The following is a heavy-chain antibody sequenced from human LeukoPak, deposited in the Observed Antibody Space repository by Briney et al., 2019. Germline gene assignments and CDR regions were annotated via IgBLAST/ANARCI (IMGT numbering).Heavy chain of an antibody. J-gene: IGHJ4*02. CDR1: GFTFSSYG. CDR2: ISSSSYI. Sequence: GGSLRLSCAASGFTFSSYGMSWVRQAPGKGLEWVSSISSSSYIYYADSVKGRFTISRDNAKNSLYLQMNSLRAEDTAVYYCAKFIAAPFYFDYWGQGTLVTVSS. CDR3: AKFIAAPFYFDY. D-gene: IGHD6-13*01. V-gene: IGHV3-21*01.